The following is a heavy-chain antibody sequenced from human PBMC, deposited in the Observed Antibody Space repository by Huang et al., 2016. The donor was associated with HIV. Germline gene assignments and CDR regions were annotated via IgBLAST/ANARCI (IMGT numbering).Heavy chain of an antibody. D-gene: IGHD2-2*01. J-gene: IGHJ3*02. Sequence: QLHLQQSGPGLVRPSETLSLICTVPGGSITSSNHYWGWIRQTPGKGLEWIGNFYYSGDAYYTPSLKNRVSISIDTSKSQFSLRLSSVIATDTAVYYCASGEYGKNAYDIWGQGTVVTVSA. CDR1: GGSITSSNHY. V-gene: IGHV4-39*01. CDR2: FYYSGDA. CDR3: ASGEYGKNAYDI.